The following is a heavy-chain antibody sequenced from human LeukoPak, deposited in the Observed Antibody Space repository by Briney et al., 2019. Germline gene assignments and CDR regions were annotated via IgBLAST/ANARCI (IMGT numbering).Heavy chain of an antibody. J-gene: IGHJ5*02. V-gene: IGHV4-31*03. CDR1: GGSISSGGYY. CDR3: ARGGLGVPAAMIGWFDP. D-gene: IGHD2-2*01. CDR2: IYYSGST. Sequence: PSETLSLTCTVSGGSISSGGYYWSWLRPHPGKGLVWIGYIYYSGSTYYNPSLKSRVTISVDTSKNQFSLKLSSVTAADTAVYYCARGGLGVPAAMIGWFDPWGQGTLVTVSS.